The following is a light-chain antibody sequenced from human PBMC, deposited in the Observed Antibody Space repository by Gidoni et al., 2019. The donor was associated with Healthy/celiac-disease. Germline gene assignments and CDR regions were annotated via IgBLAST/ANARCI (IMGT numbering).Light chain of an antibody. Sequence: VPISCNGTSSDVGGYNYVSWYQQPPGKAPKLIIYDVSKRPSGVPDRFSGSKSGNTASLTISGLQAEDEADYYCCSYAGSYTFVFGTGTKVTVL. J-gene: IGLJ1*01. V-gene: IGLV2-11*01. CDR2: DVS. CDR3: CSYAGSYTFV. CDR1: SSDVGGYNY.